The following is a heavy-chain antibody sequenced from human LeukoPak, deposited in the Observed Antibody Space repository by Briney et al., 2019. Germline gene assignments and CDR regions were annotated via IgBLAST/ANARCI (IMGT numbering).Heavy chain of an antibody. CDR3: AKDLIVVVPAATADYYGMDV. CDR2: ISYDGSNK. J-gene: IGHJ6*02. CDR1: GFTFSSYG. V-gene: IGHV3-30*18. D-gene: IGHD2-2*01. Sequence: GGSLRLSCAASGFTFSSYGMHWVRQAPGKGLEWVAVISYDGSNKYYADSVKGRFTISRDNSKNTLYLQMNSLRAEDTAVYYCAKDLIVVVPAATADYYGMDVWGQGTTVTVSS.